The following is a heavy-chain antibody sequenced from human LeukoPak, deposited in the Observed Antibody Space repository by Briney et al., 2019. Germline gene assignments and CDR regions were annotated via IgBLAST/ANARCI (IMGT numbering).Heavy chain of an antibody. CDR2: ITGSGGST. CDR3: ARRHDFWSGYYSYYYMDV. D-gene: IGHD3-3*01. J-gene: IGHJ6*03. CDR1: GFTFSSYA. V-gene: IGHV3-23*01. Sequence: GGPLRLSCAASGFTFSSYAMSWVRQAPGKGLDWVSTITGSGGSTYYEDSVKGRFTISRDNSKNTLYLQMNSLRAEDTAVYYCARRHDFWSGYYSYYYMDVWGKGTTVTVSS.